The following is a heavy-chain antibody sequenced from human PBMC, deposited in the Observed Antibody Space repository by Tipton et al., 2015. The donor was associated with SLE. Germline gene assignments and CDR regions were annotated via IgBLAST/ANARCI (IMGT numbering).Heavy chain of an antibody. D-gene: IGHD3-16*01. CDR2: IYDSGTT. V-gene: IGHV4-59*01. CDR1: GGSISNYY. CDR3: ARSRETYDLGGVFDF. J-gene: IGHJ4*02. Sequence: TLSLTCSVSGGSISNYYWSWIRQPPGKGLEWIGYIYDSGTTKYNPSLKGRVTISVDMSKNQFSLKLNSVTAADTAVYYCARSRETYDLGGVFDFWGQGTLVTVSS.